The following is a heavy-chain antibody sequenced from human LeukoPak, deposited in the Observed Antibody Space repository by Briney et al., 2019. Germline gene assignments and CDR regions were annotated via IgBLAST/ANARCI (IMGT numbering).Heavy chain of an antibody. Sequence: ASVKVSCKVSGYTLTELSMHWVRQAPGKGLEWMGGFGPEDGETIYAQKFQGRVTMTEDTSTDTAYMELSSLRSEDTAVYYCATGKIIIVPFDYWGQGTLVTVSS. CDR2: FGPEDGET. J-gene: IGHJ4*02. CDR1: GYTLTELS. D-gene: IGHD1-26*01. V-gene: IGHV1-24*01. CDR3: ATGKIIIVPFDY.